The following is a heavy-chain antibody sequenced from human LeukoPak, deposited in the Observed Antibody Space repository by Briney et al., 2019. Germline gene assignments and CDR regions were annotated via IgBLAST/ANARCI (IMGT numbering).Heavy chain of an antibody. D-gene: IGHD1-26*01. V-gene: IGHV1-2*02. CDR2: INPNSGGT. J-gene: IGHJ4*02. CDR3: ARAGETRAVGAT. CDR1: GYTFTGYY. Sequence: ASVKVSCKASGYTFTGYYMHWVRQAPGQGLEWMGWINPNSGGTNYAQKFLGRVTMTRDTSISTAYMELSRLRSDDTAVYYCARAGETRAVGATWGQGTLVTVSS.